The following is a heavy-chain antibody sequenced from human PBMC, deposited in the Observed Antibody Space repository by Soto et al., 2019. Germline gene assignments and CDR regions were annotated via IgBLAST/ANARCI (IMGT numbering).Heavy chain of an antibody. Sequence: PXGSLRLSCAASGLTFASYGMMLVRQAPGKGLDWVSTISDRADSTYYADSVKGRFTISRDNPDNTLYLQMNSLRAEDTAIYYCAKDSGYSYGYFVGYWGQGALATVSS. CDR2: ISDRADST. CDR1: GLTFASYG. CDR3: AKDSGYSYGYFVGY. D-gene: IGHD5-18*01. J-gene: IGHJ4*02. V-gene: IGHV3-23*01.